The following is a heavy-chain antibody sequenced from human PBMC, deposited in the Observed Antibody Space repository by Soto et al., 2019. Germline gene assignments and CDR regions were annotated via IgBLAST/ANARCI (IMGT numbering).Heavy chain of an antibody. V-gene: IGHV3-21*01. CDR3: ARDPSTWSLFWYFDL. Sequence: GGSLRLSCAASGFTFSSYSMNWVRQAPGKGLEWVSSISSSSSYIYYAYSVKGRFTISRDNAKNSLYLQMNSLSAEDTAVYYCARDPSTWSLFWYFDLWGRGTLVTVSS. D-gene: IGHD1-26*01. CDR2: ISSSSSYI. CDR1: GFTFSSYS. J-gene: IGHJ2*01.